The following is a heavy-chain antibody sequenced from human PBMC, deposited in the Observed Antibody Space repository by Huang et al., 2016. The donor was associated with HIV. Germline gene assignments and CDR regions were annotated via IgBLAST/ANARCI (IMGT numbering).Heavy chain of an antibody. V-gene: IGHV3-7*01. CDR1: TFTFGAYW. J-gene: IGHJ6*02. CDR3: ATKTAGMDI. CDR2: IKQEETEK. Sequence: VESGGRSVQPGGSIRLSCVGSTFTFGAYWMSWVRQPPGKGLEWVANIKQEETEKYYVDSVKGLFNISRDNAKKVLFLEMDALRVEDTAIYFCATKTAGMDIWGQGTTVIVSS.